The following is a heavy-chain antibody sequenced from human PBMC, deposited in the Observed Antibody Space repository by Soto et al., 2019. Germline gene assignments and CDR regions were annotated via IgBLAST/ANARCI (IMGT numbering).Heavy chain of an antibody. D-gene: IGHD2-21*02. CDR1: GDTFNNNA. CDR3: ATEVVTVTTLGWFGS. Sequence: QVQLVQSGTEVKKPGSSVKVSCRASGDTFNNNAITWMRQTPGRGLEWLGEIVPIFGTTNYPQEFQGRVTITADTSTSTAYMELSRLISEDTAIYYCATEVVTVTTLGWFGSWGQGTLVTVSS. J-gene: IGHJ5*01. V-gene: IGHV1-69*06. CDR2: IVPIFGTT.